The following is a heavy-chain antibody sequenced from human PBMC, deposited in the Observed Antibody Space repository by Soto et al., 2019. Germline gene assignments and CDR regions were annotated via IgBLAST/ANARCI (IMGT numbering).Heavy chain of an antibody. D-gene: IGHD3-10*01. J-gene: IGHJ4*02. CDR3: ARRPYYGTGYCTD. CDR2: TSYDGSSK. V-gene: IGHV3-30*03. CDR1: EFTFNTYG. Sequence: QVQLVESGGGVVQPGRSLRLSCEASEFTFNTYGMHWVRRAPGKGLEWVAVTSYDGSSKWYADSVRGRFTISRDNSNNTLLLQTNSLRADDTAIYYCARRPYYGTGYCTDWGQGTQVTASS.